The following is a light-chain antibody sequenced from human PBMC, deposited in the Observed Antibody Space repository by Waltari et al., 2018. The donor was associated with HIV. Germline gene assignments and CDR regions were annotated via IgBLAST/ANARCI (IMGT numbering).Light chain of an antibody. J-gene: IGKJ2*03. Sequence: DIQMTQSPYTLSASVGDRVTITCRASQSISSWLAWYQQKPGKAPKLLIYKASSLESGVPSRFSGSGSGTEFTLTISRVQPDDFATYYCQQYNSYPLYSFGQGTKLEIK. CDR1: QSISSW. V-gene: IGKV1-5*03. CDR2: KAS. CDR3: QQYNSYPLYS.